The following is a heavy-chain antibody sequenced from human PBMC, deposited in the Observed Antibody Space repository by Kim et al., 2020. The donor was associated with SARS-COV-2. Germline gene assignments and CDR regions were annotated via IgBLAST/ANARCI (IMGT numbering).Heavy chain of an antibody. CDR3: AREETRGSYYFDY. Sequence: GGSLRLSCAASGFTFSDYYMSWIRQAPGKGLEWVSSISSSSSSTNYADSVKGRFTISRDNAKNSLYLQMNSLRADDTAVYYCAREETRGSYYFDYWGQGSLVTVSS. CDR1: GFTFSDYY. J-gene: IGHJ4*02. CDR2: ISSSSSST. V-gene: IGHV3-11*05. D-gene: IGHD1-26*01.